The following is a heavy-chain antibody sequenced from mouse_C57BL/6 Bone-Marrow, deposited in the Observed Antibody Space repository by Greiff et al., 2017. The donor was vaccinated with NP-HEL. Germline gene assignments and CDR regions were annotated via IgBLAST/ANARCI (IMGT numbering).Heavy chain of an antibody. J-gene: IGHJ3*01. V-gene: IGHV5-4*01. CDR1: GFTFSSYA. Sequence: EVQVVESGGGLVKPGGSLKLSCAASGFTFSSYAMSWVRQTPEKRLEWVATISDGGSYTYYPDNVKGRFTISRDNAKNNLYLQMSHLKSEDTAMYYCARDLYYDGLAWFAYWGQGTLVTVSA. CDR3: ARDLYYDGLAWFAY. D-gene: IGHD1-1*01. CDR2: ISDGGSYT.